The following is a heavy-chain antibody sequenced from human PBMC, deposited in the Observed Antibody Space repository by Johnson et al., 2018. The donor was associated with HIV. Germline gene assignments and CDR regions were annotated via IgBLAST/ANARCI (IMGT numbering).Heavy chain of an antibody. CDR1: GFTFSNHA. CDR2: ISYDGNYE. CDR3: ARTLTGAFDI. V-gene: IGHV3-30-3*01. J-gene: IGHJ3*02. Sequence: QVQLVESGGGVVQPGGSLRLSCATSGFTFSNHAMHWVRQAPGKGLEWVAVISYDGNYEYYADSVKGRFTISRDNSQNTLYLQMNSLRAEDTAVYYWARTLTGAFDIWGQGTMVTVSS.